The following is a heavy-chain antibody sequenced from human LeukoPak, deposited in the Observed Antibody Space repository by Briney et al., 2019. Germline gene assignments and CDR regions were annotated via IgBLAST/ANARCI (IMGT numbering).Heavy chain of an antibody. CDR1: GFTFSSYG. J-gene: IGHJ6*02. V-gene: IGHV3-30*18. CDR3: AKHRGYSYGSLGMDV. Sequence: GGSLRLSCAASGFTFSSYGMHWVRQAPGKGLEWVAVISYDGSNKYYADSVKGRFTISRDNPKNTLYLQMSSLRAEDTAVYYCAKHRGYSYGSLGMDVWGQGTTVTVSS. CDR2: ISYDGSNK. D-gene: IGHD5-18*01.